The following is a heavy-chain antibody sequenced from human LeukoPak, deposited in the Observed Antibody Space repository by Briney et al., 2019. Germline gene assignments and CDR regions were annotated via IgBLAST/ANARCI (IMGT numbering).Heavy chain of an antibody. CDR1: GFAFSSYS. CDR3: ARGNGCSSTSCLFDY. J-gene: IGHJ4*02. V-gene: IGHV3-21*01. Sequence: PGGSLRLSCAASGFAFSSYSMNWVRQAPGKGLEWVSSISSSSSYIYYADSVKGRFTISRDNAKNSLYLQMNSLRAEDTAVYYCARGNGCSSTSCLFDYWGQGTLVTVSS. CDR2: ISSSSSYI. D-gene: IGHD2-2*01.